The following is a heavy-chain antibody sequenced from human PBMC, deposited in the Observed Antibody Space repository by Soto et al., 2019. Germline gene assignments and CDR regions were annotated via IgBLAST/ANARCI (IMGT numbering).Heavy chain of an antibody. CDR1: GFTVSSNY. Sequence: GGSLRLSCAASGFTVSSNYMSWVRQAPGKGLEWVSVIYSGGSTYYADSVKGRFTISRDNSKNTLYLQMNSLRAEDTAVYYCATHHYFSFFVFSGQGTLVTVSS. CDR3: ATHHYFSFFVF. V-gene: IGHV3-66*01. CDR2: IYSGGST. D-gene: IGHD1-26*01. J-gene: IGHJ4*02.